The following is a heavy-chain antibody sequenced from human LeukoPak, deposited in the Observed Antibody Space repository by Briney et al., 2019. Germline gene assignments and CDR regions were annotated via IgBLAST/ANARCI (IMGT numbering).Heavy chain of an antibody. V-gene: IGHV3-7*01. D-gene: IGHD1-7*01. J-gene: IGHJ5*02. Sequence: GGSLRLSCEASGFTFSSYWMNWVRQTPGKGLEWVAKIKQDGSEKYYVDSVRGRFTISRDNAKNSLYLQMNSLRAEDTAVYYCARDPYDWNSGWFDPRGQGTLVTVSS. CDR2: IKQDGSEK. CDR3: ARDPYDWNSGWFDP. CDR1: GFTFSSYW.